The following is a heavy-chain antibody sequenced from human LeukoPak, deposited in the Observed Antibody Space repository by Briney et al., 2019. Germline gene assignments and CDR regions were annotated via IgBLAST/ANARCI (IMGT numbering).Heavy chain of an antibody. V-gene: IGHV3-21*04. Sequence: GGSLRLSCAASGFTFSSYSMNWVRQAPGKGLEWVSSISSSSSYIYYADSVKGRFTISRDNAKNSLYLQMNSLRAEDTAVYYCAKGGVSSGSYYFDYWGQGTLVTVSS. D-gene: IGHD3-22*01. J-gene: IGHJ4*02. CDR3: AKGGVSSGSYYFDY. CDR1: GFTFSSYS. CDR2: ISSSSSYI.